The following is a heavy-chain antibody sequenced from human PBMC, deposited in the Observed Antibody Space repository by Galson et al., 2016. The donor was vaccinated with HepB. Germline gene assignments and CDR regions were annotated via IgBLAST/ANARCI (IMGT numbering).Heavy chain of an antibody. Sequence: ETLSLTCTVSGVSISSSSHYWAWIRLPPGKGLEWIGTIYYSGNTYHNPSLKSRLSITVDRSKNQFSLRLSSVTAADTAVYYCARQSKYRSGWYEAWYYYNMDVWGQGTTVTVSS. J-gene: IGHJ6*03. V-gene: IGHV4-39*01. CDR2: IYYSGNT. D-gene: IGHD6-19*01. CDR3: ARQSKYRSGWYEAWYYYNMDV. CDR1: GVSISSSSHY.